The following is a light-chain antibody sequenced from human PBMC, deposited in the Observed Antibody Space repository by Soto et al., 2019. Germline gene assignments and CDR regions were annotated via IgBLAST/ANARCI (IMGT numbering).Light chain of an antibody. CDR2: DAS. V-gene: IGKV1-5*01. Sequence: DIQMTQSPSTLSASLSASVSDXVRASQSVSGWLAWYQQKPGEAPKLLIYDASALPRGVPSRFSGSGSGTKFTLTIASLQPDDFATYYCQQYETFSGTFGPGTKVDIK. CDR1: QSVSGW. J-gene: IGKJ1*01. CDR3: QQYETFSGT.